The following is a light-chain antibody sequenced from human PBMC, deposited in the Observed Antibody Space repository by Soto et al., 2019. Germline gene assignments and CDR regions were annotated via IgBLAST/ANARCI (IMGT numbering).Light chain of an antibody. CDR1: QSVSSN. J-gene: IGKJ5*01. CDR2: GAS. Sequence: EIVLTQSPGTLCLSPGERATLSCRASQSVSSNLAWYQQKPGQAPRLLIYGASTRATGIPARFSGSGSGTEFTLTISSLQSEDFAVYYCQQYNNWPPITFGQGTRLEI. CDR3: QQYNNWPPIT. V-gene: IGKV3-15*01.